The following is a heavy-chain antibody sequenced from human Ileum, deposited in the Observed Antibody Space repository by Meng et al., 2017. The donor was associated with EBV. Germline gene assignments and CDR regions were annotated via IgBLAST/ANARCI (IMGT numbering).Heavy chain of an antibody. V-gene: IGHV7-4-1*02. CDR2: INTNTGNP. CDR1: GYTFINYA. J-gene: IGHJ4*02. CDR3: ARVAPSGYRYFDY. D-gene: IGHD3-3*01. Sequence: QEQLVQSGSELKKPGASVTVFGKASGYTFINYAMNWVRQAPGQGLEWMGWINTNTGNPTYAQGFTRRFVFSLDTSFRTAYLQISSLKAEDTAVYYCARVAPSGYRYFDYWGQGTLVTVSS.